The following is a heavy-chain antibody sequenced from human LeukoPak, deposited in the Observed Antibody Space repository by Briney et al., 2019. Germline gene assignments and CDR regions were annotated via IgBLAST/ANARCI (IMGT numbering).Heavy chain of an antibody. J-gene: IGHJ4*02. CDR1: GGSFSGYY. CDR3: ARGPDSSGYSPF. V-gene: IGHV4-34*01. CDR2: INHSGST. D-gene: IGHD3-22*01. Sequence: PSETLSLTCAVYGGSFSGYYWSWIRQPPGKGLEWIGEINHSGSTNYNPSLKSRVTISVDTSKNQFSLKLSSVTAADTAVYYCARGPDSSGYSPFWGQGTLVTVSS.